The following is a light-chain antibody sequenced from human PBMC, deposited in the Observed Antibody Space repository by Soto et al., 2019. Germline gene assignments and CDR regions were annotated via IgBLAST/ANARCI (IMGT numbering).Light chain of an antibody. CDR1: SSDVGGYNY. CDR2: DVS. CDR3: SSYTLL. V-gene: IGLV2-14*01. Sequence: QSVLTQPASVSGSPGQSITISCTGTSSDVGGYNYVSWYQQHPGKAPKLMIYDVSNRPSGVSNRFSGSKSGNTASLTISGIQAEDEADYYCSSYTLLFGTRTKVTVL. J-gene: IGLJ1*01.